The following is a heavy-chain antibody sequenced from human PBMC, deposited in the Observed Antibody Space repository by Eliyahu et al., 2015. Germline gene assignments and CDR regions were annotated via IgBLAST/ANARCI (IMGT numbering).Heavy chain of an antibody. J-gene: IGHJ5*01. V-gene: IGHV3-23*01. CDR3: AKVAYNTGWYIFDF. Sequence: EVQLLESGGGLVQPGGSLXLSCAASGFXFGSYAMTWVRQAPGKGLEWVSYISGSGGSTYYADSVKGRFTISRDNFKNTLYLQMNSLRAEDTVLYYCAKVAYNTGWYIFDFWGQGTLVTVSS. CDR2: ISGSGGST. D-gene: IGHD6-13*01. CDR1: GFXFGSYA.